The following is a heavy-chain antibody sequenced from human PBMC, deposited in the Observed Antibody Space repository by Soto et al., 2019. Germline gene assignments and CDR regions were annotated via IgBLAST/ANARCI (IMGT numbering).Heavy chain of an antibody. V-gene: IGHV3-23*01. CDR2: ISGSGGTT. D-gene: IGHD2-2*01. CDR1: GFTFSDYA. J-gene: IGHJ4*02. CDR3: ATVTTTSCYGALDY. Sequence: GSLRLSCAASGFTFSDYAMSWVRQAPGKGLEWVSAISGSGGTTYYADSVKGRFTISRDISKNTLYLQMNSLRAEDTALYYCATVTTTSCYGALDYWGQGTLVTVSS.